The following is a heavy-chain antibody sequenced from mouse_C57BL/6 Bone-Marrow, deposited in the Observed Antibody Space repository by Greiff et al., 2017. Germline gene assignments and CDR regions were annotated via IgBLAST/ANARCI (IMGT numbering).Heavy chain of an antibody. CDR2: ISSGSSTI. Sequence: EVHLVESGGGLVKPGGSLKLSCAASGFTFSDYGMHWVRQAPEKGLEWVAYISSGSSTIYYADTVKGRFTISRDNAKNTLFLQLTSLRSEDTAMYYWARVGYYGSSYYWDYWGQGTTLTVSS. J-gene: IGHJ2*01. CDR1: GFTFSDYG. CDR3: ARVGYYGSSYYWDY. V-gene: IGHV5-17*01. D-gene: IGHD1-1*01.